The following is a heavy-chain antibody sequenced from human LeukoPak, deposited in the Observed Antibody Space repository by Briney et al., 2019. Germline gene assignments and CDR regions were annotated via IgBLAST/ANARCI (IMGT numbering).Heavy chain of an antibody. V-gene: IGHV3-21*01. Sequence: PGGSLRLSCPPSGFSLSSYCMDWVRQAQGKVLEWVSSISSISRYIYYADSVKGRFTISRDNAKNSLYLQMNSLRAEDTAVYYCARDEFLPWLVPAPSDYWGQGTLVTVSS. CDR2: ISSISRYI. J-gene: IGHJ4*02. CDR1: GFSLSSYC. D-gene: IGHD6-19*01. CDR3: ARDEFLPWLVPAPSDY.